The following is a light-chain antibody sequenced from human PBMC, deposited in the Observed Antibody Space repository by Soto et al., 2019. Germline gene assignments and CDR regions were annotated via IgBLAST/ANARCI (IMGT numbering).Light chain of an antibody. J-gene: IGLJ1*01. Sequence: QSVLTQSASVSGSPGQSITISCTTTSSYIGGFNYVSWYRQYPGKAPKLIIYDVSDRPSGVSNRFSGSKSGNTASLTISGLQAEDEADYYCSADTSRTLYVFGPGTKLTVL. CDR3: SADTSRTLYV. CDR2: DVS. CDR1: SSYIGGFNY. V-gene: IGLV2-14*01.